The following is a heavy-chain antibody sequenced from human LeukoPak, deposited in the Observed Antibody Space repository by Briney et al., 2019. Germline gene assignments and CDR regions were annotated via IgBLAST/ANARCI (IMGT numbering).Heavy chain of an antibody. D-gene: IGHD3-22*01. CDR2: IYRGGET. J-gene: IGHJ4*02. V-gene: IGHV3-53*01. Sequence: GGSLRLSCAASGITVSSNYMTWVRRAPGKGLECVSVIYRGGETYYADSVKGRFTISRDNSKNTLYLQMNSLRAEDTAVYYCARGPGGYYDNWGQGTLVTVSS. CDR3: ARGPGGYYDN. CDR1: GITVSSNY.